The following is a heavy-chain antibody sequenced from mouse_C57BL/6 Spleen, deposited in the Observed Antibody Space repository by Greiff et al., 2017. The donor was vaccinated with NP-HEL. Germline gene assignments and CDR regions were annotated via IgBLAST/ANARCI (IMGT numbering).Heavy chain of an antibody. D-gene: IGHD1-1*01. V-gene: IGHV1-19*01. J-gene: IGHJ1*03. CDR3: ARHYGSSYRYFDV. Sequence: GPVLVKPGASVKMSCKASGYTFTDYYMNWVKQSHGKSLEWIGVINPYNGGTSYNQKFKGKATLTVDKSSSTAYMELNSLTSEDSAVYYCARHYGSSYRYFDVWGTGTTVTVSS. CDR1: GYTFTDYY. CDR2: INPYNGGT.